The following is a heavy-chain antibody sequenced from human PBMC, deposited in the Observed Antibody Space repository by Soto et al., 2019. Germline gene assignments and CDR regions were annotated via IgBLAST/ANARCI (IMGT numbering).Heavy chain of an antibody. D-gene: IGHD3-10*01. Sequence: QVQLVQSGAEVKKPGASVKVSCKASGYTFSSYGISWVRQAPGQGLEWMGWISTNNGDTHFAQNLQYRLTITTDTSTSTAYMELRSLRSDDTAVYYCASEGFLWADCWGQGTLITVSS. CDR3: ASEGFLWADC. V-gene: IGHV1-18*01. CDR1: GYTFSSYG. J-gene: IGHJ4*02. CDR2: ISTNNGDT.